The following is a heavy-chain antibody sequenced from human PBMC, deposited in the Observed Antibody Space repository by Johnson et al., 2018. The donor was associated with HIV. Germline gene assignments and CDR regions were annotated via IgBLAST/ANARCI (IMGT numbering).Heavy chain of an antibody. J-gene: IGHJ3*02. V-gene: IGHV3-23*04. CDR2: ISGSGGST. CDR1: GFTFSSYA. CDR3: AKAFEYSSSSMAFDI. Sequence: VQLVESGGGVVQPGRSVRLSCAASGFTFSSYAMSWVRQAPGKGLEWVSAISGSGGSTYYADSVKGRFTISRDNSKNTLYLQMNSLRAEDTAVYYCAKAFEYSSSSMAFDIWGQGTMVTVSS. D-gene: IGHD6-6*01.